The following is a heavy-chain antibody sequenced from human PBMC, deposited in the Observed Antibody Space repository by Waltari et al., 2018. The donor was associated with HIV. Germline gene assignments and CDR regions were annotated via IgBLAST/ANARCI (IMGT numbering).Heavy chain of an antibody. J-gene: IGHJ3*02. Sequence: QVQLVQSGAEVKKPGSSVKVSCKASGGTFSSYAISWVRQAPGQGLEWMGGIIPIFGTANYAQKFQGRVTITADESTSTAYMELSSLRSEDTAVYYCARSGSRWPTTLAAFDIWGQGTMVTVSS. CDR2: IIPIFGTA. V-gene: IGHV1-69*01. D-gene: IGHD1-26*01. CDR3: ARSGSRWPTTLAAFDI. CDR1: GGTFSSYA.